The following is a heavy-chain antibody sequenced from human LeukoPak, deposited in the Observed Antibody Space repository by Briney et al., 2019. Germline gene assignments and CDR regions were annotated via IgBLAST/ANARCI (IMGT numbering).Heavy chain of an antibody. CDR2: INPGGGRT. CDR1: GDILTTHY. CDR3: AAEVDSSDSKWGVY. V-gene: IGHV1-46*01. Sequence: VASVKVSCKAPGDILTTHYMHWVRQAPGKGLEWMGIINPGGGRTDSAQKFLGRLAMTRDMSTTTVYMELKSLTSEDTAVYFCAAEVDSSDSKWGVYWGQGALVIVSS. D-gene: IGHD7-27*01. J-gene: IGHJ4*02.